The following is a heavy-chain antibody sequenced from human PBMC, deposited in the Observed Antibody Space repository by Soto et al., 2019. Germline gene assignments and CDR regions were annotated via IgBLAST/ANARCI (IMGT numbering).Heavy chain of an antibody. D-gene: IGHD2-8*01. CDR1: GFTFSSYS. J-gene: IGHJ3*02. CDR3: ASSDCTNGVCYDGALDI. CDR2: ISSSSSYI. V-gene: IGHV3-21*01. Sequence: GGSLRLSCAASGFTFSSYSMNWVRQAPGKGLEWVSSISSSSSYIYYADSVKGRFTIPRDNAKNSLYLQMNSLRAEDTAVYYCASSDCTNGVCYDGALDIWGQGTMVTVSS.